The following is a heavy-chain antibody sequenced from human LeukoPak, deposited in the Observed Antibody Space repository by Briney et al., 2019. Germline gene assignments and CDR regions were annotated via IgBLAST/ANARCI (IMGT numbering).Heavy chain of an antibody. CDR1: GFTFTTYG. Sequence: AGGSLRLSCAASGFTFTTYGMHWVRQAPGKGPEWVAIVWYDGKNKFYGDSVKGRFTISRDNSKNTVDLQMNSLRVEDTAVYYCAKRGTRATHGMDVWGQGTTVTVSS. V-gene: IGHV3-33*06. D-gene: IGHD3-16*01. CDR2: VWYDGKNK. J-gene: IGHJ6*02. CDR3: AKRGTRATHGMDV.